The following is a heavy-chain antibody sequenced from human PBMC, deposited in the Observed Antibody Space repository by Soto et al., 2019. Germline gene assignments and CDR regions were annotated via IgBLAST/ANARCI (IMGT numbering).Heavy chain of an antibody. CDR3: AKGFGDSAAFDI. V-gene: IGHV3-30*18. D-gene: IGHD2-21*02. J-gene: IGHJ3*02. CDR2: ISYDGSNK. Sequence: APGKGLEWVAVISYDGSNKYYADSVKGRFTISRDNSKNTLYLQMNSLRAEDTAVYYCAKGFGDSAAFDIWGXGTM.